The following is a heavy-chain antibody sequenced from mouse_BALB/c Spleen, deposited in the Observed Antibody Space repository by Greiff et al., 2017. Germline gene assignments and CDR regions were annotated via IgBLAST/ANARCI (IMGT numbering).Heavy chain of an antibody. D-gene: IGHD3-3*01. CDR3: TRGDGGFDY. CDR1: GYTFTSYY. J-gene: IGHJ2*01. CDR2: INPSNGGT. Sequence: QVQLKQPGAELVKPGASVKLSCKASGYTFTSYYMYWVKQRPGQGLEWIGGINPSNGGTNFNEKFKSKATLTVDKSSSTAYMQLSSLTSEDSAVYYCTRGDGGFDYWGQGTTLTVSS. V-gene: IGHV1S81*02.